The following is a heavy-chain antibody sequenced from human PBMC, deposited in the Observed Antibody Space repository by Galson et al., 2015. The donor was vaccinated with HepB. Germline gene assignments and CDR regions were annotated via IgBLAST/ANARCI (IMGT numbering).Heavy chain of an antibody. J-gene: IGHJ6*02. CDR3: ARDHAVAVAGSYPDYYYGMDV. CDR1: GYTFTGYY. D-gene: IGHD6-19*01. V-gene: IGHV1-2*04. Sequence: SGYTFTGYYMHWVRQAPGQGLEWMGWINPNSGGTNYAQKFQGWVTMTRDTSISTAYMELSRLRSDDTAVYYCARDHAVAVAGSYPDYYYGMDVWGQGTTVTVSS. CDR2: INPNSGGT.